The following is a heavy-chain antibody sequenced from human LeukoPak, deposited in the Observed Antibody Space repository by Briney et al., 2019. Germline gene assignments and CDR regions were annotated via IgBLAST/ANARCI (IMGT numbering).Heavy chain of an antibody. CDR1: GFTFSSYG. Sequence: PGGSLRLSCAASGFTFSSYGMHWVRQAPGKGLEWVAVISYDGSNKYYADSVKGRFTISRDNSKNTLYLQMNSLRAEDTAVYYCAKDYYDSSGYYSEVDYWGQGTLVTVSS. CDR3: AKDYYDSSGYYSEVDY. D-gene: IGHD3-22*01. J-gene: IGHJ4*02. CDR2: ISYDGSNK. V-gene: IGHV3-30*18.